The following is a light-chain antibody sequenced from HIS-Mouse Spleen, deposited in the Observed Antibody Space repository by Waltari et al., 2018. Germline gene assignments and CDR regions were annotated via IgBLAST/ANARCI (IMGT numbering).Light chain of an antibody. CDR1: SSAVGSYNL. V-gene: IGLV2-23*01. CDR2: EGS. J-gene: IGLJ3*02. CDR3: CSYAGSSTNWV. Sequence: QSALTQPASISGSPGQSITISCTGTSSAVGSYNLVSWYQQHPGKAPKLMIYEGSKRPSGVSNRFSGSKSGNTASLTISGLQAEDEADYYCCSYAGSSTNWVFGGGTKLTVL.